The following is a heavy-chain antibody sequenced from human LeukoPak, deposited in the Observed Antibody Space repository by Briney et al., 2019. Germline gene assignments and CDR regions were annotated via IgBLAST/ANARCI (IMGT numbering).Heavy chain of an antibody. CDR1: GSTSDDYI. V-gene: IGHV3-20*04. D-gene: IGHD3-22*01. CDR3: ARGGYYYDSSGYSLDY. J-gene: IGHJ4*02. CDR2: NNWNGGST. Sequence: ASLRLSCAASGSTSDDYIMSWVRQAPGKGLGWGSGNNWNGGSTGFEDSVRGGFTISRDNAKTSYNLQMNSRRAEDTALYYCARGGYYYDSSGYSLDYWGQGTLVTVSS.